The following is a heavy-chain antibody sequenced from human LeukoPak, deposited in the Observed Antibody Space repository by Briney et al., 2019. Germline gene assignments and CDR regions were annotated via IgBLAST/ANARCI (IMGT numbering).Heavy chain of an antibody. CDR2: ISSSSSYI. V-gene: IGHV3-21*01. CDR3: ARDEVPSYYDSSGYYYY. CDR1: GFTFSSYS. Sequence: GGSLRLSCAASGFTFSSYSMNWVRQAPGRGLEWVSYISSSSSYIYYGDSVKGRFTISRDNARNSLYLQMNSLRAEDTAVYYCARDEVPSYYDSSGYYYYWGQGTLVTVSS. D-gene: IGHD3-22*01. J-gene: IGHJ4*02.